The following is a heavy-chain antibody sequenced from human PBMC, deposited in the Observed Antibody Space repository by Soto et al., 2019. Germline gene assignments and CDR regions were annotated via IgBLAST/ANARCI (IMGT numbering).Heavy chain of an antibody. V-gene: IGHV1-69*12. CDR1: GGTFSNYA. Sequence: QVQLVQSGPEVKKPGSSVKVSCKASGGTFSNYAINWVRQAPGQGLEWMAGIIPMFGTANYAQTFQDTVTITADESTSTAYMELSSLRSEDTAVYYCARGYGFWSDEQTPFDYWGQGTLVTVSS. CDR3: ARGYGFWSDEQTPFDY. J-gene: IGHJ4*02. CDR2: IIPMFGTA. D-gene: IGHD3-3*01.